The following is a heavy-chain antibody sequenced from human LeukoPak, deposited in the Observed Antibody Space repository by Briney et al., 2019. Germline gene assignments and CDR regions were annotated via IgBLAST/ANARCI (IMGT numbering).Heavy chain of an antibody. J-gene: IGHJ6*02. V-gene: IGHV3-30*18. D-gene: IGHD6-19*01. CDR3: AKKVAGGSATYGMDV. CDR1: GFTFTSYG. CDR2: VSGDGSTT. Sequence: GWCLRLSCAASGFTFTSYGMHWVRPAPGKGLAWVAVVSGDGSTTYCTDSVKGRFTVSRDNSKNTLYPQIDSLRTEDTAVYYCAKKVAGGSATYGMDVWGQGTTVTVSS.